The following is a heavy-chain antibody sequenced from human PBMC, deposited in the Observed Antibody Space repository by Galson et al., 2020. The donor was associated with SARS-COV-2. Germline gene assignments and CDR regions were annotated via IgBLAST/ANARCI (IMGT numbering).Heavy chain of an antibody. V-gene: IGHV4-34*01. J-gene: IGHJ2*01. CDR1: GGSFSGYY. CDR3: ASSSWSYWYFDL. Sequence: ETSETLSLTCAVYGGSFSGYYWSWIRQPPGKGLEWIGEINHSGSTNYNPSLKSRVTISVDTSKNQFSLKLSSVTAADTAVYYCASSSWSYWYFDLWGRGFLVTVSS. D-gene: IGHD6-13*01. CDR2: INHSGST.